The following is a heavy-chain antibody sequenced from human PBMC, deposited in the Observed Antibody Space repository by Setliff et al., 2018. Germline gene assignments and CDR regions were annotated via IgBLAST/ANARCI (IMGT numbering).Heavy chain of an antibody. CDR3: TSTYYDYVITPGY. Sequence: GVLRLSCTTSGFTFGDYVMSWVRQAPGKGLEWVGIIRSKAHSGTTEYAASVKGRFTVSRDDSKSIAYLQMNSLKTEDTAVYYCTSTYYDYVITPGYWGQGALVTVSS. D-gene: IGHD3-16*01. CDR2: IRSKAHSGTT. V-gene: IGHV3-49*04. J-gene: IGHJ4*02. CDR1: GFTFGDYV.